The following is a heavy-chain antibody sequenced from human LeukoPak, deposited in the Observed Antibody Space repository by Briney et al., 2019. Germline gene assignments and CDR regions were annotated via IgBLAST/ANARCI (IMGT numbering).Heavy chain of an antibody. J-gene: IGHJ4*02. Sequence: SETLSLTCTVSGVSMSAYQWSWVRQSPEKGLEWIGCINTKGETSYNPSLKSRVTTSVDTSKSQFSLRLTSETAADTAVYYCATSNDAKNAPFDHWGQGAPVTVSS. CDR3: ATSNDAKNAPFDH. D-gene: IGHD2-8*01. CDR2: INTKGET. V-gene: IGHV4-4*09. CDR1: GVSMSAYQ.